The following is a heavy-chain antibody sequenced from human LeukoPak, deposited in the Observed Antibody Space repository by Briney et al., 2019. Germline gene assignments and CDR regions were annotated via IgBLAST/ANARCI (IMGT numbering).Heavy chain of an antibody. CDR1: GFTFSSYW. V-gene: IGHV3-7*01. CDR3: ARGPHYDSSGYRIFDY. D-gene: IGHD3-22*01. CDR2: IKQDGSEK. J-gene: IGHJ4*02. Sequence: PGGSLRLSCAASGFTFSSYWMSWVRQAPGKGLEWVTNIKQDGSEKYYVDSVKGRFTISRDNAKNSLYLQMSSLRAEDTAVYYCARGPHYDSSGYRIFDYWGQGTLVTVSS.